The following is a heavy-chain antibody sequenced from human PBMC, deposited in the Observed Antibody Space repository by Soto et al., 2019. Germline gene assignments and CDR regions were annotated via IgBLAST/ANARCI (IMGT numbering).Heavy chain of an antibody. Sequence: SETLSLTCSIYSGSFSGYYWSWIRQPPGKGLEWIGEINHSGSTNYNPSLKSRVTISVDTSKNQFSLKLSSVTAADTAVYYCARERRDGYNHLVDYWGQGTLVTVSS. J-gene: IGHJ4*02. CDR1: SGSFSGYY. CDR2: INHSGST. CDR3: ARERRDGYNHLVDY. V-gene: IGHV4-34*01. D-gene: IGHD5-12*01.